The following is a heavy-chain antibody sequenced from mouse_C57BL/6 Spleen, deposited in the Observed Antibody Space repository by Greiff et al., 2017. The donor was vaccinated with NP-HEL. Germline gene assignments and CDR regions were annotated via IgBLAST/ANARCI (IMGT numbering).Heavy chain of an antibody. CDR3: ARIPAYYYGSSLYFDY. CDR1: GYTFTSYW. CDR2: IDPSDSET. J-gene: IGHJ2*01. D-gene: IGHD1-1*01. V-gene: IGHV1-52*01. Sequence: QVHVKQPGAELVRPGSSVKLSCKASGYTFTSYWMHWVKQRPIQGLEWIGTIDPSDSETPYNHTFTVKATLPVYKSSSTAYMQLSSLTSEDSAVYYCARIPAYYYGSSLYFDYWGQGTTLTVSS.